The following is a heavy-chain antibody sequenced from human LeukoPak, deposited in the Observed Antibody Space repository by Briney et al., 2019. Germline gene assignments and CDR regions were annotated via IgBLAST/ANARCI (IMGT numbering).Heavy chain of an antibody. CDR2: IWYDGSNK. CDR1: GFTFSSYG. D-gene: IGHD4-17*01. Sequence: GGSLRLSCAASGFTFSSYGMHWVRQAPGKGLEWVAVIWYDGSNKYYADSVQGRFTISRDNSKNTLYLQMNSLRAEDTAVYYCARGNDYGDYSNWFDPWGQGTLVTVSS. J-gene: IGHJ5*02. V-gene: IGHV3-33*01. CDR3: ARGNDYGDYSNWFDP.